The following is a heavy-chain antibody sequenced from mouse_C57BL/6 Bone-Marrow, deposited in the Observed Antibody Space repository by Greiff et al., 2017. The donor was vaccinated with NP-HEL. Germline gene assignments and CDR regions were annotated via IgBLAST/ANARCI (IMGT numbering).Heavy chain of an antibody. D-gene: IGHD2-3*01. Sequence: EVMLVESGGGLVQPGGSMKLSCVASGFTFSNYWMNWVRQSPEKGLEWVAQIRLKSDNYATHYAESVKGRFTISRDDSKSSVYLQMNNLRAEDTGIYYCTGSYDGYLWFAYWGQGTLVTVSA. CDR2: IRLKSDNYAT. CDR3: TGSYDGYLWFAY. V-gene: IGHV6-3*01. J-gene: IGHJ3*01. CDR1: GFTFSNYW.